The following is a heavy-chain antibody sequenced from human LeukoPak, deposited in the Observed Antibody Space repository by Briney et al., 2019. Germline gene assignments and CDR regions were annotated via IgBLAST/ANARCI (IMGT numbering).Heavy chain of an antibody. Sequence: GGSLRLSCAASGFTFRSHAMNWVRQAPGKGLEWVSAITGGGGRTYYADSVKGRFSVSRDNSKNTLYLQMNSLRAEDTAVYYCTKGTTVAHYYFDYWGQGTLVTVSS. D-gene: IGHD4-23*01. CDR3: TKGTTVAHYYFDY. CDR2: ITGGGGRT. J-gene: IGHJ4*02. CDR1: GFTFRSHA. V-gene: IGHV3-23*01.